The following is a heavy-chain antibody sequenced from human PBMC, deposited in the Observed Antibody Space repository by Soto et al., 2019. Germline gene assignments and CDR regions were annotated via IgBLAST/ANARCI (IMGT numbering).Heavy chain of an antibody. V-gene: IGHV1-69*13. CDR3: ARDRDRRFNWFDP. D-gene: IGHD3-10*01. Sequence: SLKVSCKASGGTFSSYAISWVRQAPGQGLEWMGGIIPIFGTANYAQKFQGRVTITADESTSTAYMELSSLRSEDTAVYYCARDRDRRFNWFDPWGQGTLVTVSS. J-gene: IGHJ5*02. CDR1: GGTFSSYA. CDR2: IIPIFGTA.